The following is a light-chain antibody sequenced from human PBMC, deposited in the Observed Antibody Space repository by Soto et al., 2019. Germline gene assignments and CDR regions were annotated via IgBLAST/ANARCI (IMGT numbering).Light chain of an antibody. CDR2: GNS. V-gene: IGLV1-40*01. J-gene: IGLJ2*01. CDR1: SSNIGAGYD. CDR3: QSYDSSLSASV. Sequence: QSVLTQPPSVSGAPGQRVTISCTGSSSNIGAGYDVHWYQQLPGTAPKLLIYGNSNRPSGVPDRFCGSKSGTSASLAITGLQVEDEADYYCQSYDSSLSASVFGGGIKLTVL.